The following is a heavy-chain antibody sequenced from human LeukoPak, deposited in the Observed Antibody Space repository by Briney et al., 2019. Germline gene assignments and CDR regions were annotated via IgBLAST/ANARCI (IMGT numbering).Heavy chain of an antibody. D-gene: IGHD6-19*01. CDR3: ARDSESGWSDY. CDR1: GFTVSSNY. Sequence: PGGSLRLSCAASGFTVSSNYMSWIRQAPGKGLEWISYMSNSGRNKYHADSVKGRFTIPRDNAKNLLYLQMNSLRAEDMAVYYCARDSESGWSDYWGQGTLVTVSS. J-gene: IGHJ4*02. V-gene: IGHV3-11*04. CDR2: MSNSGRNK.